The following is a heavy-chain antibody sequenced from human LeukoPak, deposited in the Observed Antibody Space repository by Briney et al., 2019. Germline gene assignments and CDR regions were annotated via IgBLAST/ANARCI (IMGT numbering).Heavy chain of an antibody. CDR3: AREDIVVVVAAYNWFDP. CDR1: GGTFSSYA. J-gene: IGHJ5*02. D-gene: IGHD2-15*01. CDR2: IIPILGIA. V-gene: IGHV1-69*04. Sequence: SVKVSCKASGGTFSSYAISWVRQAPGQGLEWMGRIIPILGIANYAQKFQGRVTITADKSTSTAYMELRSLRSEDTAVYYCAREDIVVVVAAYNWFDPWGQGTLVTVSS.